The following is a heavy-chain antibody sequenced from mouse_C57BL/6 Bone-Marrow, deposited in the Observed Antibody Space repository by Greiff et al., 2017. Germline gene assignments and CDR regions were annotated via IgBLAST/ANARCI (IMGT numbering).Heavy chain of an antibody. D-gene: IGHD1-1*01. CDR3: ARSRVYYGSSYGYFDV. CDR1: GYTFTSYW. CDR2: IHPNSGST. J-gene: IGHJ1*03. Sequence: QVQLQQPGAELVKPGASVKLSCKASGYTFTSYWMHWVKQRPGQGLEWIGMIHPNSGSTNYNEKFKSKATLTVDKSSSTAYMQLSSLTSEDSAVYYCARSRVYYGSSYGYFDVWGTGTTVTVSS. V-gene: IGHV1-64*01.